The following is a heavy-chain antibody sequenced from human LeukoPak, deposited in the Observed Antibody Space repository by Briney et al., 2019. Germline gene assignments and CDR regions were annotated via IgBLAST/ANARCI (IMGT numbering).Heavy chain of an antibody. V-gene: IGHV3-66*01. Sequence: PGGSLRLSCAAPGFTVSSNYMSWVRQAPGKGLEWVSVIYSGGSTYYADSVKGRFTISRDNSKNTLYLQMNSLRAEDTAVYYCARADVDTAMAYYYYGMDVWGQGTTVTVSS. D-gene: IGHD5-18*01. CDR1: GFTVSSNY. CDR3: ARADVDTAMAYYYYGMDV. CDR2: IYSGGST. J-gene: IGHJ6*02.